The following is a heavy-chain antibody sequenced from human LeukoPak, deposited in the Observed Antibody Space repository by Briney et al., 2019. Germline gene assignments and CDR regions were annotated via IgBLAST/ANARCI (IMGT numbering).Heavy chain of an antibody. J-gene: IGHJ3*02. CDR3: ARPLYRYDFWTGYPPPHEASDI. Sequence: GASVKVSCKASGYTFTDYYMHWVRPAPGQGLEWMGWLNPNTGGTDYAQRFQDRVTMTRDASISTAYMELSSLRYDDTAVYYCARPLYRYDFWTGYPPPHEASDIWGQGTMVTVSS. CDR1: GYTFTDYY. V-gene: IGHV1-2*02. D-gene: IGHD3-3*01. CDR2: LNPNTGGT.